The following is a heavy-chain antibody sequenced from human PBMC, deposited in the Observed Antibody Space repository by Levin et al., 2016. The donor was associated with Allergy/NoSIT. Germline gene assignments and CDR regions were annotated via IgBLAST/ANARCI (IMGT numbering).Heavy chain of an antibody. D-gene: IGHD3-10*01. CDR3: AEINYYGSGSLLDH. CDR2: ISYDGSNK. Sequence: GESLKISCAASGSTITSYGMHWIRQSPGKGLEWVAVISYDGSNKYYADSVKGRFTISRDDSKNTLFLQMNSLRTEDTAVYYCAEINYYGSGSLLDHWGQGTLVTVSS. V-gene: IGHV3-30*19. J-gene: IGHJ4*02. CDR1: GSTITSYG.